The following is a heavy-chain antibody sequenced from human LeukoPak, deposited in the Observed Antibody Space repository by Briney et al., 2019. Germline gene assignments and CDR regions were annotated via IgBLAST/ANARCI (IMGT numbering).Heavy chain of an antibody. CDR2: IYSGGST. V-gene: IGHV3-66*02. CDR1: GFTVSSNY. D-gene: IGHD2-2*01. Sequence: GGSLRLSCAASGFTVSSNYTSWVRQAPGKGLEWVSVIYSGGSTYYADSVKGRFTISRDNSKNTLYLQMSSLIAEDTAVYYCVKGRCSGSSCYGGDYWGQGTLVTVSS. CDR3: VKGRCSGSSCYGGDY. J-gene: IGHJ4*02.